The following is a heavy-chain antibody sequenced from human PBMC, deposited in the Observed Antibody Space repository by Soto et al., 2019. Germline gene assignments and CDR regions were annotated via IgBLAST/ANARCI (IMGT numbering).Heavy chain of an antibody. V-gene: IGHV1-3*01. Sequence: GASVKVSCKASGYTFTSYAMHWVRQAPGQRLEWMGWINAGNGNTKYSQKFQGRVTITRDTSVSTAYMELSSLRSEDTAVYYCARGITLPTPLDYWGQGTLVTVSS. J-gene: IGHJ4*02. D-gene: IGHD1-20*01. CDR2: INAGNGNT. CDR3: ARGITLPTPLDY. CDR1: GYTFTSYA.